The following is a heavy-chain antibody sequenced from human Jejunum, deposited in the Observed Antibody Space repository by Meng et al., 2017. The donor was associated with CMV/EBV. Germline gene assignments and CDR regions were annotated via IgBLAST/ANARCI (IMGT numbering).Heavy chain of an antibody. CDR1: GFIVNNYA. Sequence: SLCLSCAASGFIVNNYAMSWVRQAPGKGLEWVSVIYGGGSSTDYADSVKGRFTISRDNSKNTLYLQMNSLRVEDSALYYCAKDIDADLWGQGTLVTVSS. CDR3: AKDIDADL. J-gene: IGHJ5*02. CDR2: IYGGGSST. D-gene: IGHD3-16*02. V-gene: IGHV3-23*03.